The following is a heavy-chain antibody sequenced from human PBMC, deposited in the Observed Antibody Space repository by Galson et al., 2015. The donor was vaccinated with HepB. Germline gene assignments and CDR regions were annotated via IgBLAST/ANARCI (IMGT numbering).Heavy chain of an antibody. CDR3: ARDGYLGLLYYFDY. J-gene: IGHJ4*02. CDR2: TYHRSRWYY. CDR1: GDSVSSDSAA. V-gene: IGHV6-1*01. D-gene: IGHD2/OR15-2a*01. Sequence: CAISGDSVSSDSAAWNWIRQSPSRGLEWLGRTYHRSRWYYDYAVSVRSRIIINSDTSKNQFSPQLKSVTPEDTAVYYCARDGYLGLLYYFDYWSQGTLVTVSS.